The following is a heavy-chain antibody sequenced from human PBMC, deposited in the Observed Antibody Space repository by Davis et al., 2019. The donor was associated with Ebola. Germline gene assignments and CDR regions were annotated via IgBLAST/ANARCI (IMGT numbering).Heavy chain of an antibody. CDR2: IYYSGST. Sequence: PSETLSLTCTVSDGSVSGGSFYWSWIRQPPGKGLEWIGYIYYSGSTNYNPSLKSRVTISVDTSKNQFSLKLSSVTAADTAVYYCASRAFDIWGQGTMVTVSS. J-gene: IGHJ3*02. V-gene: IGHV4-61*01. CDR1: DGSVSGGSFY. CDR3: ASRAFDI.